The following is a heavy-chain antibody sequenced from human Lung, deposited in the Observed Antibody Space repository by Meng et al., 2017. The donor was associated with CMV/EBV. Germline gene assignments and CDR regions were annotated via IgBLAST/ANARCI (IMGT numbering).Heavy chain of an antibody. V-gene: IGHV3-7*01. Sequence: GESLKISCAASGFTFTNYWMTWVRQAPGKGLEWVGNINEAGSVKHYVDSVKGRFTMSRDNAKNSVYLQMNALRADDTAVYFCAREYWGPDYWGQGTRVHVYS. D-gene: IGHD7-27*01. CDR1: GFTFTNYW. CDR3: AREYWGPDY. J-gene: IGHJ4*02. CDR2: INEAGSVK.